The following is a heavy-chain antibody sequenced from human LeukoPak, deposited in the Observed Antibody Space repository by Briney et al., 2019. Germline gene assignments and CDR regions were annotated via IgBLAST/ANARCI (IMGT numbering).Heavy chain of an antibody. D-gene: IGHD5-24*01. Sequence: GGSLRLSCEASGFSFSSYNMDWVRQTPGKGLEWISSITTSSSYTFYADSVKGRFTISRGNARNSLYLQMNSLRAEDTAVYYCARDGRMATTDTEQFDYWGQGTLVTVSS. V-gene: IGHV3-21*01. J-gene: IGHJ4*02. CDR1: GFSFSSYN. CDR2: ITTSSSYT. CDR3: ARDGRMATTDTEQFDY.